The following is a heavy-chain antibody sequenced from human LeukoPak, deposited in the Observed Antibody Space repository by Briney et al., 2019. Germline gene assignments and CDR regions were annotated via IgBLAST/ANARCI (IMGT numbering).Heavy chain of an antibody. CDR2: INPNSGGT. V-gene: IGHV1-2*02. CDR3: ARGSGSLGYCSGGSCYSFDY. J-gene: IGHJ4*02. CDR1: GYTFTGYY. D-gene: IGHD2-15*01. Sequence: ASVTVSCKASGYTFTGYYMHWVRQAPGQGLEWMGWINPNSGGTNYAQKFQGRVTMTRDTSISTAYMELSRLRSDDTAVYYCARGSGSLGYCSGGSCYSFDYWGQGTLVTVSS.